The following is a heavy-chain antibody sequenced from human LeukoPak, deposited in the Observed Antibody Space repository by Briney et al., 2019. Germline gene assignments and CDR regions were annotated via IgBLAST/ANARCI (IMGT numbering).Heavy chain of an antibody. CDR1: GYTFTGYY. CDR3: ARGGSSWYLYRFDP. D-gene: IGHD6-13*01. CDR2: INPNSGGA. Sequence: ASVKVSCKASGYTFTGYYMHWVRQAPGQGLEWMGRINPNSGGANYAQKFQGRVTMTRDTSISTAYMELGRLRSDDTAVYYCARGGSSWYLYRFDPWGQGTLVTVSS. V-gene: IGHV1-2*06. J-gene: IGHJ5*02.